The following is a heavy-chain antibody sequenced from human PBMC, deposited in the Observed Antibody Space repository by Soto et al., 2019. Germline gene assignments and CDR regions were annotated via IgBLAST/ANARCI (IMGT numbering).Heavy chain of an antibody. Sequence: SETLSLTCTVSGGSISSYYWSWIRQPPGKGLEWIGFIYYSGSTNYNPSLKSRVTISVDTSKNQFSLKLSSVTAADTAVYYCARHGSVLRFLEWPYYFDYWGQGTLVTVSS. CDR2: IYYSGST. CDR3: ARHGSVLRFLEWPYYFDY. D-gene: IGHD3-3*01. CDR1: GGSISSYY. J-gene: IGHJ4*02. V-gene: IGHV4-59*08.